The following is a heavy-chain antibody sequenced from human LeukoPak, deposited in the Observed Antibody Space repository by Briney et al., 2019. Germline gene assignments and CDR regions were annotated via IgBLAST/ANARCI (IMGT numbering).Heavy chain of an antibody. V-gene: IGHV3-23*01. J-gene: IGHJ4*02. CDR3: AKVGYGDYDGFDY. D-gene: IGHD4-17*01. Sequence: GGSLRLSCAASGFTFSSYAMSWVRQAPGKGLEWVSAISGSGGSTYYADSVKGRSTISRDNSKNTLYLQMNSLRAEDTAVYYCAKVGYGDYDGFDYWGQGTLVTVSS. CDR2: ISGSGGST. CDR1: GFTFSSYA.